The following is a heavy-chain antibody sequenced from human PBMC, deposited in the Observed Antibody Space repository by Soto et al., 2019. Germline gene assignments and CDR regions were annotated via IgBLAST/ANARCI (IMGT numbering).Heavy chain of an antibody. CDR2: IYYSGST. V-gene: IGHV4-59*01. CDR3: VRGEKYCSGGSCYPTSIDY. CDR1: GGSISSYY. J-gene: IGHJ4*02. D-gene: IGHD2-15*01. Sequence: QVQLQESGPGLGKPSETLSLTCPVSGGSISSYYWTWIRQPPGKGLEWIGYIYYSGSTNYNPSLKSRVTISVDTSKNQFSLKLSSVTAADTAVYYCVRGEKYCSGGSCYPTSIDYWGQGTLVTVSS.